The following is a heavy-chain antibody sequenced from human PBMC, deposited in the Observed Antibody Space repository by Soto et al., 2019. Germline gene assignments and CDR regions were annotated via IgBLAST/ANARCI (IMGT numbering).Heavy chain of an antibody. J-gene: IGHJ5*02. CDR3: ARDQGYCSGGSCYSSRNNWFDP. CDR1: GGTFSSYA. Sequence: ASVKVSCKASGGTFSSYAISWVRQAPGQGLEWMGGIIPIFGTANYAQKFQGRVTITADESTSTAYMELSSLRSEDTAVYYCARDQGYCSGGSCYSSRNNWFDPCGQGTLVTFSS. CDR2: IIPIFGTA. V-gene: IGHV1-69*13. D-gene: IGHD2-15*01.